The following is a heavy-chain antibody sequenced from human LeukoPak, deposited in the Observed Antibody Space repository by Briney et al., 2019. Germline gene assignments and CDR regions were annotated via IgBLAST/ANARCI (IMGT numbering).Heavy chain of an antibody. CDR2: VCYNGTT. CDR1: GDSIGSYF. V-gene: IGHV4-59*01. J-gene: IGHJ4*02. D-gene: IGHD3-16*01. Sequence: PSETLSLTCSVSGDSIGSYFWAWIRQPPGKGLEWIGYVCYNGTTNYNPSLRNRVAISIDTSKNQFSLELNSATAADTAVYYCATSGGFNSPRHYWGQGTLVTVSS. CDR3: ATSGGFNSPRHY.